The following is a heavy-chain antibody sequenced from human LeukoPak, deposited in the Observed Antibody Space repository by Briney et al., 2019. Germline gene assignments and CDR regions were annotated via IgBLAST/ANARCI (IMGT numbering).Heavy chain of an antibody. CDR2: ITLSSSTI. CDR1: GFTVSSNY. Sequence: GGSLRLSCAASGFTVSSNYMSWVRQAPGKGLEWVSYITLSSSTIYYADSVKGRFTISRGNAKKSLYLQMNSLRAEDTAVYYCARETPYSSSWTDLDYWGQGTLVTVSS. V-gene: IGHV3-48*01. CDR3: ARETPYSSSWTDLDY. D-gene: IGHD6-13*01. J-gene: IGHJ4*02.